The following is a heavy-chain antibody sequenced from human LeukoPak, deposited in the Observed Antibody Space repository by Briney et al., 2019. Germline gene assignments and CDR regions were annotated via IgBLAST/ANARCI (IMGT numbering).Heavy chain of an antibody. Sequence: GGPLRLSCAASGFAFSSYSMNWVRQAPGKGLEWVSSISSSSTYIYYADSVKGRFTISRDNAKNSLYLQMNSLRAEDTAVYYCARSGENGEYGMDVWGQGTTVTVSS. CDR3: ARSGENGEYGMDV. V-gene: IGHV3-21*01. J-gene: IGHJ6*02. CDR2: ISSSSTYI. CDR1: GFAFSSYS. D-gene: IGHD1-26*01.